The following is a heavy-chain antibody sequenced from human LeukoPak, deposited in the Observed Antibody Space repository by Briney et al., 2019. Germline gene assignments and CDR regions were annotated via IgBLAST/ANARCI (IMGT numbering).Heavy chain of an antibody. CDR2: IYYSGST. V-gene: IGHV4-39*01. CDR3: ARRGTYYYDSSGYFDY. J-gene: IGHJ4*02. D-gene: IGHD3-22*01. CDR1: GGSISSSSYY. Sequence: PSETLSLTCTVSGGSISSSSYYWGWIRQPPGKGLEWIGSIYYSGSTYYNPSPKSRVTISVDTSKNQFSLKLSSETAADTAVYYCARRGTYYYDSSGYFDYWGQGTLVTVSS.